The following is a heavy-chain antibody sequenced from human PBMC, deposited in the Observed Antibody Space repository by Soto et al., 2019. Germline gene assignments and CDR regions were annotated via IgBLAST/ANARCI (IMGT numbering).Heavy chain of an antibody. CDR3: ANLQGALGYCSSTSCSDNWFDP. J-gene: IGHJ5*02. CDR2: MNPNSGNT. D-gene: IGHD2-2*01. V-gene: IGHV1-8*01. Sequence: ASVKVSCKASGYTFTSYDINWVRQATGQGLEWMGWMNPNSGNTGYAQKFQGRVTMTRNTSISTAYMELSSLKASDTAMYYCANLQGALGYCSSTSCSDNWFDPWGQGTLVTVSS. CDR1: GYTFTSYD.